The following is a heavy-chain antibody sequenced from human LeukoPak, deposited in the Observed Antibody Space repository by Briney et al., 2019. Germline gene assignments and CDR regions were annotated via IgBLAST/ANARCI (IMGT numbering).Heavy chain of an antibody. CDR3: ARGSEVGPTVY. D-gene: IGHD1-26*01. CDR1: GGTFSSYA. CDR2: IIPIFGTA. Sequence: ASVKASCKASGGTFSSYAISWVRQAPGQGLEWLGRIIPIFGTANCAQKFQGRVTITTDESTSTAYMELSSLRSEDTAVYYCARGSEVGPTVYWGQGTLVTVSS. V-gene: IGHV1-69*05. J-gene: IGHJ4*02.